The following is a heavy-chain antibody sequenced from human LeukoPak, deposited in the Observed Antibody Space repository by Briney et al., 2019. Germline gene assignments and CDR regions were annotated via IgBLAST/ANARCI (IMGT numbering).Heavy chain of an antibody. Sequence: SETLSLTCTVSGGSISSSSYYWGWIRQPPGKGLEWIGSIYYSGSTYYNPSLKSRVTIAVDTSKSQFSLKLNSVTAADADVYYCARRGSGWSREFDYWGQGTLVTVSS. CDR3: ARRGSGWSREFDY. J-gene: IGHJ4*02. D-gene: IGHD6-19*01. CDR2: IYYSGST. CDR1: GGSISSSSYY. V-gene: IGHV4-39*01.